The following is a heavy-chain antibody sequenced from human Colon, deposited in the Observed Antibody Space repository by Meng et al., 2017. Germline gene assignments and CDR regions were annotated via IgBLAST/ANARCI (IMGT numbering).Heavy chain of an antibody. CDR3: ARGWGYCSSTSCYFLDY. V-gene: IGHV4-34*01. J-gene: IGHJ4*02. CDR2: INHSGST. CDR1: GGSFSGYY. Sequence: QGQVQQWGAGLLKPSETLSLTCAVYGGSFSGYYWSWIRQPPGKGLEWIGEINHSGSTNYNPSLKSRVTISVDTSKNQFSLKLSSVTAADTAVYYCARGWGYCSSTSCYFLDYWGQGTLVTVSS. D-gene: IGHD2-2*01.